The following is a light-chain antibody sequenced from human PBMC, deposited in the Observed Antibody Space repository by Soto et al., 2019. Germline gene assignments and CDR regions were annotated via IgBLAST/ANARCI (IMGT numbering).Light chain of an antibody. V-gene: IGLV2-14*01. CDR1: SSDVGNYNY. Sequence: QSALTQSASVSGSPGQSITISCTGTSSDVGNYNYVSWYQQHPGEVPTLIIFNVNNRPSGVSNRFSGSKAGNTASLTISGLQAEDEADYYCSSFTSSTTYVFGAGTKVTVL. CDR3: SSFTSSTTYV. CDR2: NVN. J-gene: IGLJ1*01.